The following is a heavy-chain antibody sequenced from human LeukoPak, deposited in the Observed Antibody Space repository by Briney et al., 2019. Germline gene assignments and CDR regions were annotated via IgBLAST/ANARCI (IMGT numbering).Heavy chain of an antibody. CDR1: GGSISSY. V-gene: IGHV4-4*07. Sequence: SETLSLTCTVSGGSISSYWSWIRQPAGKGLEWIGRIYGSGTTTYNPSLKSRVSMSIDTSKNQFSLKLSSVTAADTAVYYCARDLYYYDSSGYYFDAFDIWGQGTMVTVSS. CDR3: ARDLYYYDSSGYYFDAFDI. CDR2: IYGSGTT. D-gene: IGHD3-22*01. J-gene: IGHJ3*02.